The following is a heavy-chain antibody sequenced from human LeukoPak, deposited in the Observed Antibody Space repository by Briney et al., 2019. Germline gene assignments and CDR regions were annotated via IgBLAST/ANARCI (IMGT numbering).Heavy chain of an antibody. V-gene: IGHV4-59*01. CDR3: ASLYGSGSYSGY. CDR1: GGSISSYY. CDR2: IYYSGST. D-gene: IGHD3-10*01. Sequence: SETLSLTCTVSGGSISSYYWSWIRQPPGKGLEWIGYIYYSGSTNYNPSLKSRVTISVDTSKNQFSLKLSSVTAADTAVYYCASLYGSGSYSGYWGQGTLVTVSS. J-gene: IGHJ4*02.